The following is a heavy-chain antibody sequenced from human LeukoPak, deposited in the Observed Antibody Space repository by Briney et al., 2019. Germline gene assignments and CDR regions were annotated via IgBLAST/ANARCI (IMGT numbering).Heavy chain of an antibody. CDR3: ARDLSSSSHWELDY. J-gene: IGHJ4*02. CDR2: VNCNSGDT. CDR1: XXXXXDYX. D-gene: IGHD7-27*01. V-gene: IGHV1-2*06. Sequence: ASXXVXXKXXXXXXXDYXMHWVRQAPGGGLEWMGRVNCNSGDTYVAQSFQDRITVTRDTSISTAYMELGSLGSDDTAIYYCARDLSSSSHWELDYWGQGTLVTVSS.